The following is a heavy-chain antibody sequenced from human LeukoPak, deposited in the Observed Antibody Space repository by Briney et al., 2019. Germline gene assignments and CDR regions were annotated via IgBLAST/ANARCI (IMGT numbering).Heavy chain of an antibody. CDR2: ISSSSSYI. Sequence: GGPLRLSCAASGFTFSSYSMNWVRQAPGKGLEWVSSISSSSSYIYYADSVKGRFTISRDNARNSLYLQMNSLRAEDTAVYYCAKVYKKFGELFSFDYWGQGTLVTVSS. D-gene: IGHD3-10*01. CDR1: GFTFSSYS. CDR3: AKVYKKFGELFSFDY. J-gene: IGHJ4*02. V-gene: IGHV3-21*04.